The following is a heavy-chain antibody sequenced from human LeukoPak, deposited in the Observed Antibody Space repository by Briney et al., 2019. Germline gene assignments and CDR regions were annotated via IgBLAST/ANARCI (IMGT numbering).Heavy chain of an antibody. CDR1: GFTFSSYS. CDR2: IRYDGSNK. D-gene: IGHD4-11*01. J-gene: IGHJ3*02. CDR3: AKDDDYSNYNPTGAFDI. Sequence: GGSLRLSCAASGFTFSSYSMNWVRQAPGKGLEWVAFIRYDGSNKYYADSVKGRFTISRDNSKNTLYLQMNSLRAEDTAVYYCAKDDDYSNYNPTGAFDIWGQGTMVTVSS. V-gene: IGHV3-30*02.